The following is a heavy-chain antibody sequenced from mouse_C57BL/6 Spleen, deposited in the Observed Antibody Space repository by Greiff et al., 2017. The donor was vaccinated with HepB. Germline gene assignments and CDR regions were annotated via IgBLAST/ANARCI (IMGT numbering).Heavy chain of an antibody. D-gene: IGHD1-1*01. V-gene: IGHV1-81*01. Sequence: VQLQESGAELARPGASVKLSCKASGYTFTSYGISWVKQRTGQGLEWIGEIYPRSGNTYYNEKFKGKATLTADKSSSTAYMELRSLTSEDSAVYFCARGDYGSSLYYFDYWGQGTTLTVSS. J-gene: IGHJ2*01. CDR2: IYPRSGNT. CDR1: GYTFTSYG. CDR3: ARGDYGSSLYYFDY.